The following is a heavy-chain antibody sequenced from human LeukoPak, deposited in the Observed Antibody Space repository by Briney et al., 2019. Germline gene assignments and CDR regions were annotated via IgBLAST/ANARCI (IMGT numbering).Heavy chain of an antibody. CDR1: GGSISSGGYY. D-gene: IGHD4-17*01. CDR2: IYYSGST. J-gene: IGHJ5*02. CDR3: ARAPKVISSLYNWFDP. V-gene: IGHV4-31*03. Sequence: SETLSLTCTVSGGSISSGGYYWSWIRQHPGKGLEWIGYIYYSGSTYYNPSLKSRVTISVDTSKNQFSLELSSVTAADTAVYYCARAPKVISSLYNWFDPWGQGTLVTVSS.